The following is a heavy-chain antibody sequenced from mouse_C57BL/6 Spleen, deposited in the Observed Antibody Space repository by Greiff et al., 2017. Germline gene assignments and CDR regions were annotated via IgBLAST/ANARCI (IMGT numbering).Heavy chain of an antibody. CDR1: GFSINSACY. J-gene: IGHJ4*01. CDR3: ARAPYYGSSYGAMDY. V-gene: IGHV3-3*01. D-gene: IGHD1-1*01. CDR2: TFYSGIT. Sequence: EVQLMESGPSLVRPSQTLSLTCTVTGFSINSACYWIWIRQFPGNKLEYIWYTFYSGITYYNPSLEGRTYITRDTSKNQFSLKLSSVTTEDTATYDCARAPYYGSSYGAMDYWGQGTSVTVSS.